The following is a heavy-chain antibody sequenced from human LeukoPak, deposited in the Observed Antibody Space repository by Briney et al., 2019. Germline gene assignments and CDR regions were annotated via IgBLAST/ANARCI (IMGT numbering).Heavy chain of an antibody. D-gene: IGHD2-21*01. CDR2: IKAGNGDA. J-gene: IGHJ4*02. CDR3: ARDDCGDTCYPGGY. Sequence: ASVKVSCKASGYIFTKYVVHWVRQAPGQRPEWMGWIKAGNGDAKYSQNFQDRLTITRDTSASTVYMELSSLTSEDTALYYCARDDCGDTCYPGGYWGQGTLVTVSS. CDR1: GYIFTKYV. V-gene: IGHV1-3*01.